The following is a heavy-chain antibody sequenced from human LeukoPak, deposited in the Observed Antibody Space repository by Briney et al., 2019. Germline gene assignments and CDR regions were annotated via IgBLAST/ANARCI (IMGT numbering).Heavy chain of an antibody. CDR2: ISSSGSTI. Sequence: PGGSLRLSCAASGSTFSSYEMNWVRQAPGKGLEWVSYISSSGSTIYYADSVKGRFTISRDNAKNSLHLQMNSLRAEDTAVYYCAELGITMIGGVWGKGTTVTISS. J-gene: IGHJ6*04. CDR1: GSTFSSYE. V-gene: IGHV3-48*03. CDR3: AELGITMIGGV. D-gene: IGHD3-10*02.